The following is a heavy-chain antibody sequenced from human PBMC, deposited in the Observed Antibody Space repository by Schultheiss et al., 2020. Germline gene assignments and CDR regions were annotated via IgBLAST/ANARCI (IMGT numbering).Heavy chain of an antibody. J-gene: IGHJ4*02. Sequence: GGSLRLSCAASGFTFSSYEMNWVRQAPGKGLEWVSYISSSGSTIYYADSVKGRFTISRDNAKNSLYLQMNSLRAEDTAVYYCARANDYGDYTGDGFDYWGQGTLVTVSS. D-gene: IGHD4-17*01. CDR1: GFTFSSYE. CDR2: ISSSGSTI. CDR3: ARANDYGDYTGDGFDY. V-gene: IGHV3-48*03.